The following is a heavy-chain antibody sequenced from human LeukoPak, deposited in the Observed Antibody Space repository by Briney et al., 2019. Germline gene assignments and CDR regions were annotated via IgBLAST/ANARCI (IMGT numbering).Heavy chain of an antibody. D-gene: IGHD3-22*01. J-gene: IGHJ4*02. CDR1: GYTLTELS. CDR2: FDPEDGET. CDR3: ATRATYYDSRKGFDY. Sequence: ASVKVSCKVSGYTLTELSMHWVRQAPGKGLEWMGGFDPEDGETIYAQKFQGRVTMTEDTSTDTAYMELSSLRSEDTAVYYCATRATYYDSRKGFDYWGQGTLVTVSS. V-gene: IGHV1-24*01.